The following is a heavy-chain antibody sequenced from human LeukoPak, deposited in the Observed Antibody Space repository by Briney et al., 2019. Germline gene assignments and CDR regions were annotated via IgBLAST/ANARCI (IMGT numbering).Heavy chain of an antibody. CDR2: IKQDGSEK. CDR1: GFTFSSSW. Sequence: AGSLRLSSAASGFTFSSSWMSWVRQAPGKGLEWVANIKQDGSEKYYVDSVKGRFTISRDNAKNSLYLQMNSLRAEDTAVYYCARDPRLVLIRMGGWFDPWGQGTLVTVSS. D-gene: IGHD2-8*02. V-gene: IGHV3-7*01. J-gene: IGHJ5*02. CDR3: ARDPRLVLIRMGGWFDP.